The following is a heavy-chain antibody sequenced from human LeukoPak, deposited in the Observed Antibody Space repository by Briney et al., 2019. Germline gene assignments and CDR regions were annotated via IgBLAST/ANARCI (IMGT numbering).Heavy chain of an antibody. J-gene: IGHJ5*02. V-gene: IGHV1-69*05. CDR2: IIPIFGTA. Sequence: SVKVACKASGGTFSSYAISWVRQAPGQGLEWMGRIIPIFGTANYAQKFQGRVTITTDESTSTAYMELSSLRSEDTAVYYCARRAYYYDSSGYHHNWFDPWGQGTLVTVSS. CDR1: GGTFSSYA. D-gene: IGHD3-22*01. CDR3: ARRAYYYDSSGYHHNWFDP.